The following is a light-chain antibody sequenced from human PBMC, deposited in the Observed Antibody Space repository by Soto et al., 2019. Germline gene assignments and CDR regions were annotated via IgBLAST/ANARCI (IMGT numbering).Light chain of an antibody. CDR1: SSDVGGFNY. V-gene: IGLV2-14*01. CDR2: EVT. J-gene: IGLJ2*01. Sequence: QSALTQPASVSGSPGQSITISCTGTSSDVGGFNYVSWYQLHPGKAPKLMIYEVTNRPSGISNRFSGSKSGNTASLTISRLQAEDEADYYCSSYTSSAYVVFGGGTKLTVL. CDR3: SSYTSSAYVV.